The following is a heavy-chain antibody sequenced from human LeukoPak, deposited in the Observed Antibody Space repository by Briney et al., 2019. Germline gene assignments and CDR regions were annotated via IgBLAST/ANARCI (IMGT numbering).Heavy chain of an antibody. Sequence: SQTLSLTCTVSGGSISSGGYYWSWIRQPPGKGLEWIGYIYHSGSTYYNPSLKSRVTISVDRSKNQFSLKLSSVTAADTAVYYCARGIVVVPAALNWFDPWGQGTLVTVSS. J-gene: IGHJ5*02. CDR2: IYHSGST. D-gene: IGHD2-2*01. CDR3: ARGIVVVPAALNWFDP. V-gene: IGHV4-30-2*01. CDR1: GGSISSGGYY.